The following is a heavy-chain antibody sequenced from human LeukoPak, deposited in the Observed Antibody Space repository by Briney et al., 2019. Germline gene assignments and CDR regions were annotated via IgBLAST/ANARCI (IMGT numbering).Heavy chain of an antibody. D-gene: IGHD3-10*01. CDR1: GFTFSSHA. Sequence: GGSLRLSCAASGFTFSSHAMSWVRQAPGKGLEWVSAISGSGGSTYYADSVKGRFTISRDNSKNTLYLQMNSLRAEDTAVYYCAKAKAPPVRGVRDYWGRGTLVTVSS. CDR2: ISGSGGST. J-gene: IGHJ4*02. CDR3: AKAKAPPVRGVRDY. V-gene: IGHV3-23*01.